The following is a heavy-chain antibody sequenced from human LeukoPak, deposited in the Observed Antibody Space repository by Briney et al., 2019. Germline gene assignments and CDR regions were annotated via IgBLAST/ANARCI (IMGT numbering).Heavy chain of an antibody. J-gene: IGHJ4*02. Sequence: GGSLRLSCAASGFTFSSYEMNWVRHAPGKGLEGVSYITSSGSTIYYADSVKGRFTISRDNAKNSLYLQMNSLRAEDTAVYYCARETGPSYYYDSSGYYAVDYWGQGTLVTVSS. D-gene: IGHD3-22*01. V-gene: IGHV3-48*03. CDR2: ITSSGSTI. CDR3: ARETGPSYYYDSSGYYAVDY. CDR1: GFTFSSYE.